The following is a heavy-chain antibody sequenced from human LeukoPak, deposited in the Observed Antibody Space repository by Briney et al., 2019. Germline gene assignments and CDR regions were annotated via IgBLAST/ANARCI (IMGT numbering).Heavy chain of an antibody. J-gene: IGHJ3*02. V-gene: IGHV3-48*01. D-gene: IGHD5-24*01. CDR2: ISSSSSTI. Sequence: GGSLRLSCAASGFTFSSYSMNWVRQAPGKGLEWVSYISSSSSTIYYADSVKGRFTISRDNAKSSLYLQMNSLRAEDTAVYYCARIVEMATIDAFDIWGQGTMVAVSS. CDR1: GFTFSSYS. CDR3: ARIVEMATIDAFDI.